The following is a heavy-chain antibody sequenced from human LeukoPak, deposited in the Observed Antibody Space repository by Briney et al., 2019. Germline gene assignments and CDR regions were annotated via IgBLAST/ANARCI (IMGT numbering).Heavy chain of an antibody. V-gene: IGHV3-23*01. CDR3: AKGEGSYGLFDY. CDR1: GFTFSSYA. Sequence: SGGSLRLSCAASGFTFSSYAMSWVRQAPGKGLEWVSAISGSGGSTYYADSVKGRFTISRDNSKNTLYLQMNSLRAEDTAVYYCAKGEGSYGLFDYWGQGTLVTVSS. CDR2: ISGSGGST. J-gene: IGHJ4*02. D-gene: IGHD5-18*01.